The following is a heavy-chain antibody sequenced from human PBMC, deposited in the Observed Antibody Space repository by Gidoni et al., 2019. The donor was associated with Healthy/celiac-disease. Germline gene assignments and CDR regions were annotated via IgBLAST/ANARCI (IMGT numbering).Heavy chain of an antibody. Sequence: EVQLVESGGGLVQPGGSLRLSCAASGFTFSSYDMHWVRQATGKGLEWVSAIGTAGDPYYPGSVKGRFTISRENAKNSLYLQMNSLRAGDTAVYYCARGDSSSGYYGMDVWGQGTTVTVSS. CDR3: ARGDSSSGYYGMDV. D-gene: IGHD6-6*01. CDR1: GFTFSSYD. CDR2: IGTAGDP. J-gene: IGHJ6*02. V-gene: IGHV3-13*05.